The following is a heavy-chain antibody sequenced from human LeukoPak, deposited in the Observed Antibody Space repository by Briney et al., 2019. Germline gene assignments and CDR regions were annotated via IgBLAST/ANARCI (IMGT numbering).Heavy chain of an antibody. J-gene: IGHJ6*03. D-gene: IGHD4-17*01. CDR3: VRGTSMETTIDHFMDV. CDR1: GFTFSTHG. CDR2: IWSHGSTE. V-gene: IGHV3-33*01. Sequence: GGSLRLSCVASGFTFSTHGMHWVRQAPGRGLEWVAVIWSHGSTEYYAASVRGRFTVSRDNSKNTLYLQMNSLSAEDTAVYYCVRGTSMETTIDHFMDVWGKGTTVIVSS.